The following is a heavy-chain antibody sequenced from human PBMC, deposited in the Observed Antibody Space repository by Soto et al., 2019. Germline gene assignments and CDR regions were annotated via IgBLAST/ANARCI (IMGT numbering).Heavy chain of an antibody. Sequence: PGGSLRLSCAASGFTFSSCAMGWVRQAPGKGLEWVSGISGNGGSTYYADSVKGRFTISRDNSKNTLYLQMNSLRAEDTAVYYCAKEGITMPTSYFDYWGQGTLVTVSP. J-gene: IGHJ4*02. V-gene: IGHV3-23*01. D-gene: IGHD3-10*01. CDR1: GFTFSSCA. CDR3: AKEGITMPTSYFDY. CDR2: ISGNGGST.